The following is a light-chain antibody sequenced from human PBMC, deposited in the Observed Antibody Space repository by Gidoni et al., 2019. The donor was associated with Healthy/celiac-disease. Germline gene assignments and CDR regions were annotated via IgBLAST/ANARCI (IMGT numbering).Light chain of an antibody. CDR2: GNS. V-gene: IGLV1-40*01. J-gene: IGLJ2*01. CDR1: SSNIGAGYD. Sequence: QSVLTHPPSVSGAPGQRVTISCTGSSSNIGAGYDVHWYQQLPGTAPTFLIYGNSNRPSGVPDRFSGSKSGTSASLAITGLQAEDEADYYCQSYDSSLSGSYVVFGGGTKLTVL. CDR3: QSYDSSLSGSYVV.